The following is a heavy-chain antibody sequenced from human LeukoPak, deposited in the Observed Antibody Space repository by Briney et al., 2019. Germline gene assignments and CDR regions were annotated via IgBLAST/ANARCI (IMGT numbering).Heavy chain of an antibody. D-gene: IGHD6-13*01. Sequence: SETLPLTCTVSGGPISSGEYYWSWIRQPPGKGLEWIGYIYYSGSTYYNPSLKSRVTISVDTSKNQFSLKLGSVTAAYTAVYYCARGGVAAAGKVRYGMDVWGKGTTVTVSS. CDR2: IYYSGST. J-gene: IGHJ6*04. CDR1: GGPISSGEYY. V-gene: IGHV4-30-4*01. CDR3: ARGGVAAAGKVRYGMDV.